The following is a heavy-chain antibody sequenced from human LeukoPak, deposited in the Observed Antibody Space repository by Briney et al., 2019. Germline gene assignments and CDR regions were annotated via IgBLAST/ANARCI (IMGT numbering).Heavy chain of an antibody. CDR1: GLTFSSYA. Sequence: GGSLRLSCAASGLTFSSYAMSWVRQAPGKGLEWVSAISGTGGSTYYADSVKGRFTISRDNSKNTLYLQMNSLRAEDTAVYYCARPYIAAAGPNWFDPWGQGTLVTVSS. CDR2: ISGTGGST. CDR3: ARPYIAAAGPNWFDP. V-gene: IGHV3-23*01. J-gene: IGHJ5*02. D-gene: IGHD6-13*01.